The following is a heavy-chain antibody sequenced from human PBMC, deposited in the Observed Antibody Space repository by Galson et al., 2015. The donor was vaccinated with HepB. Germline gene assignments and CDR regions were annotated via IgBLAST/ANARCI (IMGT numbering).Heavy chain of an antibody. J-gene: IGHJ6*02. Sequence: SVKVSCKASGYTFSNYHIHWVRKAPGQGPEWMGIINPTGNYITYAQKFQGRVTMTRDTSTSTVYMELSSLRSEDTAVYYCARDSQAYDFWNGYPRGYGMDVWGQGTTVTVSS. CDR3: ARDSQAYDFWNGYPRGYGMDV. D-gene: IGHD3-3*01. CDR1: GYTFSNYH. CDR2: INPTGNYI. V-gene: IGHV1-46*01.